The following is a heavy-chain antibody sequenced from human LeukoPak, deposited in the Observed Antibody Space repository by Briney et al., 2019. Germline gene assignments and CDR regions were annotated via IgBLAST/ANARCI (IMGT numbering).Heavy chain of an antibody. D-gene: IGHD3-22*01. CDR3: ARCDSSGHYVFDY. Sequence: ASVKVSCKASGYTFTSYAMHWVRQAPGQRLEWMGWINAGNGNTKYSQKFQGRVTITRDTSASTAYMELSSLRSEDTAVYYCARCDSSGHYVFDYWGQGTLVTVSS. J-gene: IGHJ4*02. CDR2: INAGNGNT. V-gene: IGHV1-3*01. CDR1: GYTFTSYA.